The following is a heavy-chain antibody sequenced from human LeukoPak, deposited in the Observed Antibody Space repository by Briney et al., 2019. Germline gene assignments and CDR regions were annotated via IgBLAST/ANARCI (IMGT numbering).Heavy chain of an antibody. CDR2: MSYDGSSK. CDR3: ARVGVNYGDSYPFDY. D-gene: IGHD4-17*01. J-gene: IGHJ4*02. CDR1: GFTFSSYT. V-gene: IGHV3-30-3*01. Sequence: GGSLRLSCAASGFTFSSYTMHWVRQAPGSGLEWVALMSYDGSSKYYADSVKGRFTIFRDNSKNTLYLQMNSLRAEDTAVYYCARVGVNYGDSYPFDYWGQGTLVTVSS.